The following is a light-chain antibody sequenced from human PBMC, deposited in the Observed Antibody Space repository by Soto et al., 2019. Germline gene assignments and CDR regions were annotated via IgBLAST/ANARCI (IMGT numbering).Light chain of an antibody. V-gene: IGKV3-11*01. CDR1: QSISSY. J-gene: IGKJ5*01. CDR2: DAS. CDR3: QQRSNWPLT. Sequence: EIVLTQSPATLSLSPGERATLSCRASQSISSYLAWYQQKLGQAPRLLIYDASNRATGVPDRFSGSGSGTDFTLPISRLEPEDCAVYSCQQRSNWPLTFGQGKRLDIK.